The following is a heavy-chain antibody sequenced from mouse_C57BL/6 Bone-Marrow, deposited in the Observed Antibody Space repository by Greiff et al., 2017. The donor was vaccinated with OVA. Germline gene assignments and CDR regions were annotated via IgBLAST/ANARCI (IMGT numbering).Heavy chain of an antibody. CDR2: IDPANGNT. V-gene: IGHV14-3*01. J-gene: IGHJ3*01. CDR1: GFNITNTY. Sequence: EVQLQQSVAELVRPGASVKLSCTASGFNITNTYMHWVKQRPEQGLEWIGRIDPANGNTKSAPKFQGQATITADTSSNTAYLQLSSLTSEDTAIYYWAPAYGSLFAYWGQGTLVTVSA. CDR3: APAYGSLFAY. D-gene: IGHD2-2*01.